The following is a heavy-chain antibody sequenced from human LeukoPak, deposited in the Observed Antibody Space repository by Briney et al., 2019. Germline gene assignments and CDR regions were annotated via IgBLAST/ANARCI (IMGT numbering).Heavy chain of an antibody. J-gene: IGHJ4*02. D-gene: IGHD5-12*01. V-gene: IGHV3-7*01. Sequence: GGSLRLSCAAYRFSLSGYWMSWVRQAPGKGLEWVARLHADGNEKYFVHSVKGRFTVSRDNAKNSLYLQMNSLRVKDTAVYYCARGGYSFDYLGQGTLVTVSS. CDR3: ARGGYSFDY. CDR1: RFSLSGYW. CDR2: LHADGNEK.